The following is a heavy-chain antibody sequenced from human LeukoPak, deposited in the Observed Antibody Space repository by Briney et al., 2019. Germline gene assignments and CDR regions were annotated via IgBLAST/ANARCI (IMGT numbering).Heavy chain of an antibody. Sequence: GGSLRLSCAASGFTFSSYAMSWVRQAPGKGLEWVSAISGSGGSTYYADSVKGRFTISRDNAKNSLYLQMNSLRAEDTAVYYCARLLSSSASCYDFWGQGTLVTASS. V-gene: IGHV3-23*01. CDR3: ARLLSSSASCYDF. CDR2: ISGSGGST. D-gene: IGHD2-2*01. J-gene: IGHJ4*02. CDR1: GFTFSSYA.